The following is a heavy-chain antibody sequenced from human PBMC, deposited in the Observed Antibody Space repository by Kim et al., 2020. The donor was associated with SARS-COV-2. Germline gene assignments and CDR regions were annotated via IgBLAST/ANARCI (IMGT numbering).Heavy chain of an antibody. V-gene: IGHV4-59*01. CDR2: IYYSGST. CDR3: ARAVVPAATWFDP. J-gene: IGHJ5*02. Sequence: SETLSLTCTVSGGSISSYYWSWIRQPPGKGLEWIGYIYYSGSTIYNPSLKSRVTISVDTSKNQFSLKLSSVTAADTAVYYCARAVVPAATWFDPWGQGTLVTVSS. D-gene: IGHD2-2*01. CDR1: GGSISSYY.